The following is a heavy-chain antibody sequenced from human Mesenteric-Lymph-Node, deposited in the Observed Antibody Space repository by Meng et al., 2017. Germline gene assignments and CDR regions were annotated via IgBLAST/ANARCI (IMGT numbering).Heavy chain of an antibody. CDR2: MNPNSGNT. Sequence: ASVKVSCKASGYAFTSYDINWVRQATGQGLEWMGWMNPNSGNTGYAQKFQGRVTITRNTSISTAYMELSSLRSEDTAVYYCARGYRDYGDYEWVVHYYGMDVWGQGTTVTVSS. D-gene: IGHD4-17*01. CDR3: ARGYRDYGDYEWVVHYYGMDV. CDR1: GYAFTSYD. V-gene: IGHV1-8*03. J-gene: IGHJ6*02.